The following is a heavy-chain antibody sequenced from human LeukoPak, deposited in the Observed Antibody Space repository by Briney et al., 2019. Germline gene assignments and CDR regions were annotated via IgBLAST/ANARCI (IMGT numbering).Heavy chain of an antibody. Sequence: GGSLRLSCAASGFTFSSYAMSWVRQAPGKGLEWVSAISGSGGSTYYADSVKGRFTISRDNSKNTLYLQMNSLRDEDTAVYYCARVNYDSSGSGDYWGQGTLVTVSS. D-gene: IGHD3-22*01. CDR1: GFTFSSYA. V-gene: IGHV3-23*01. CDR2: ISGSGGST. J-gene: IGHJ4*02. CDR3: ARVNYDSSGSGDY.